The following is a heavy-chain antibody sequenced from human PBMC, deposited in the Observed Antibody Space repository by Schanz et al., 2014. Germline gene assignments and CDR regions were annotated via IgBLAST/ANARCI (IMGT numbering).Heavy chain of an antibody. CDR1: GFTFSNYA. CDR3: AKLSSSGRLAGYFDY. CDR2: FIVDSGNT. Sequence: EVQLLESGGGLVRPGGSLRLSCAASGFTFSNYAMSWVRQAPGKGLEWVSGFIVDSGNTYYAGSVKGRFSISRDYSKNPLYLQMSSLRAEDTAIYYCAKLSSSGRLAGYFDYWGQGALVTVSS. J-gene: IGHJ4*02. V-gene: IGHV3-23*01. D-gene: IGHD6-19*01.